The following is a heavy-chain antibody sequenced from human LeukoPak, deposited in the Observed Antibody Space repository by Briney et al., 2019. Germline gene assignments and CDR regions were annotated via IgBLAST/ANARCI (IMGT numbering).Heavy chain of an antibody. CDR2: LRPDGGRT. CDR3: ARDHPGSNSLDY. V-gene: IGHV3-74*01. D-gene: IGHD4-11*01. Sequence: GGSLRLSCVAPGFTFNQYWMHWVRQAPGAGLEWVSRLRPDGGRTNYADSVKGRFTISRDNARNTVSLQMNSLRVEDTAVYYCARDHPGSNSLDYWGQGTLVTVSS. CDR1: GFTFNQYW. J-gene: IGHJ4*02.